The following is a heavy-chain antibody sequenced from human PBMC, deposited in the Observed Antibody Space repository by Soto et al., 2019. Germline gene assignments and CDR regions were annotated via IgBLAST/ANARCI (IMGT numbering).Heavy chain of an antibody. D-gene: IGHD6-6*01. Sequence: QVQLVESGGGVVQPGRSLRLSCAASGFTFSSYGMHWVSQAPGKGLEWVAVIWYDGSNKYYADSVKGRFTISRDNSKNTLYLQMNSLRAEDTAVYYCARGSSPAFDYWGQGTLVTVSS. V-gene: IGHV3-33*01. CDR3: ARGSSPAFDY. CDR1: GFTFSSYG. CDR2: IWYDGSNK. J-gene: IGHJ4*02.